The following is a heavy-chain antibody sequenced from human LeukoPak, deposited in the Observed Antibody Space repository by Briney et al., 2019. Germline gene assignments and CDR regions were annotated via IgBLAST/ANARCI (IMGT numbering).Heavy chain of an antibody. Sequence: GGSLRLSCAASGFTFSTYAMSWVRQAPGKGLEWVSAISDSGGSTDYADSVKGRFTISRDNSKNSLYLQMNGLRAEDTAVYYCARRGDISGWGYWGPGTLVTVSS. D-gene: IGHD6-19*01. CDR1: GFTFSTYA. J-gene: IGHJ4*02. CDR2: ISDSGGST. V-gene: IGHV3-23*01. CDR3: ARRGDISGWGY.